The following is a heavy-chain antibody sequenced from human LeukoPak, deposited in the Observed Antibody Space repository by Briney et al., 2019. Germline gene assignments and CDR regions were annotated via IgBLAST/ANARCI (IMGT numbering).Heavy chain of an antibody. CDR1: GFTFSTYS. Sequence: GGSLRLSCAASGFTFSTYSMNWVRQAPGKGLEWVANIKQDGSEKYYVDSVKGRFTISRDNAKNSLYLQMNSLRAEDTAVYYCARVGYSLEWYYFDYWGQGTLVTVSS. J-gene: IGHJ4*02. V-gene: IGHV3-7*01. CDR3: ARVGYSLEWYYFDY. CDR2: IKQDGSEK. D-gene: IGHD5-18*01.